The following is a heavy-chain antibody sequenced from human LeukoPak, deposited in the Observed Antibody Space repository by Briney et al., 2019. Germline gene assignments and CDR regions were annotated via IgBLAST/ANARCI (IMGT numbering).Heavy chain of an antibody. J-gene: IGHJ4*02. D-gene: IGHD3-10*01. CDR3: ARAVYGSGSHFFDY. Sequence: SETLSLTCTVSGGSFSSYCWSWIRQPPGKGLEWVGYMFPSGSPSHNPSLKSRVTMSADRSKNQLSLKVSSVTAADTAVYYCARAVYGSGSHFFDYWGQGILVTVSS. CDR2: MFPSGSP. CDR1: GGSFSSYC. V-gene: IGHV4-4*08.